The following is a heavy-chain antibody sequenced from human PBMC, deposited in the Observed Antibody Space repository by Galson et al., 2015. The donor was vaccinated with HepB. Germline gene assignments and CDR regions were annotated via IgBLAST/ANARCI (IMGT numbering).Heavy chain of an antibody. D-gene: IGHD5-12*01. CDR2: IWYDGSNK. CDR1: GFTFSSYG. V-gene: IGHV3-33*01. J-gene: IGHJ3*02. CDR3: ARRWRGYATSESAYDAFDI. Sequence: SLRLSCAASGFTFSSYGMHWVRQAPGKGLEWVAVIWYDGSNKYYADSVKGRFTISRDNSKNTLYLQMNSLRAEDTAVYYCARRWRGYATSESAYDAFDIWGQGTMVTVSS.